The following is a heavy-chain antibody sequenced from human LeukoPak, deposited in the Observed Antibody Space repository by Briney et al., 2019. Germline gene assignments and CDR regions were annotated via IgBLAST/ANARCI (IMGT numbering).Heavy chain of an antibody. D-gene: IGHD3-16*01. Sequence: GGSLRLSCAASGFTFRGHGMSWVRQAPGKGLEWVSAISGSGDTYYADSVKGRFTISRDISKNTLYLQMNSLRAEDTAVYYCAHGGIYYLDYWGQGALVTVSS. V-gene: IGHV3-23*01. CDR1: GFTFRGHG. CDR2: ISGSGDT. CDR3: AHGGIYYLDY. J-gene: IGHJ4*02.